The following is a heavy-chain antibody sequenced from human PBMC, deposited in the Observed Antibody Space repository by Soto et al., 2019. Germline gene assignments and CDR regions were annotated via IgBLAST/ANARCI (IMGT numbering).Heavy chain of an antibody. CDR3: ARDDGNIYYYYGMDV. CDR1: GYTFTSYG. CDR2: ISAYNGNT. Sequence: ASVKVSCKASGYTFTSYGISWVRQAPGQGLEWMGWISAYNGNTNYAQKLQGRVTMTTDTSTSTAYMELRSLRSDDTAVYYCARDDGNIYYYYGMDVWGQGTTVTVSS. J-gene: IGHJ6*02. V-gene: IGHV1-18*01.